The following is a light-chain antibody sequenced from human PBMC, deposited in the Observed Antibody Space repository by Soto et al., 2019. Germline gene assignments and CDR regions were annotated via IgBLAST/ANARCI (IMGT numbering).Light chain of an antibody. V-gene: IGKV3-11*01. CDR2: GAS. CDR1: QSVSSY. Sequence: EIVLTQPPATLSLSPGERATLSCRASQSVSSYLAWYQQKPGQAPRLLIYGASTRAPGIPARFNGSGSGTEFTITIRSLESEEFEVYCCQQYKNGHPLTFGHGTRPGIK. J-gene: IGKJ5*01. CDR3: QQYKNGHPLT.